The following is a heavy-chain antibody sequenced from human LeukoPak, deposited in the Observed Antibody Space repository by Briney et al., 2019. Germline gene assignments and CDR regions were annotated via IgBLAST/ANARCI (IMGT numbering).Heavy chain of an antibody. V-gene: IGHV5-51*01. CDR1: GXSFTTYC. CDR3: ARGDTEVAATADF. J-gene: IGHJ4*02. D-gene: IGHD6-19*01. CDR2: LHPGDSDT. Sequence: GESLKISFEASGXSFTTYCIGWVRQMPGKGLEWMGILHPGDSDTRYSPSFQGRVTISADKSISTAYLQWSSLRASDSAMYYCARGDTEVAATADFWGQGTLVTVSS.